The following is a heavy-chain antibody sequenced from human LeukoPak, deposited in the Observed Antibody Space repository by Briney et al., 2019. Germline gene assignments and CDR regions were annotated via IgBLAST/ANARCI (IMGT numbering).Heavy chain of an antibody. CDR1: GGSVSSGSYY. J-gene: IGHJ4*02. CDR3: ARFIAVAGTENFDY. V-gene: IGHV4-61*01. Sequence: PSETLSLTCTVSGGSVSSGSYYWSWIRQPPGKGLEWIGYIYYSGSTNYDPSLKSRVTISVDTSKNQFSLKLSSVTAADTAVYYCARFIAVAGTENFDYWGQGTLVTVSS. D-gene: IGHD6-19*01. CDR2: IYYSGST.